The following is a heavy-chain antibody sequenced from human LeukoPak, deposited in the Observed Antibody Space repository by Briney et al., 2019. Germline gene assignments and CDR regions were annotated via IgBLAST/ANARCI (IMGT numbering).Heavy chain of an antibody. V-gene: IGHV3-23*01. CDR2: ISGSGGST. J-gene: IGHJ4*02. Sequence: GGSVRLSCAASGFTFSSYAMSWVRQAPGKGLEWVSGISGSGGSTYYADSVKGRFTISRDNSKNTLYLQMNSLRAEDTAVYYCARSGYSSSWHFDYWGQGTLVTVSS. CDR3: ARSGYSSSWHFDY. D-gene: IGHD6-13*01. CDR1: GFTFSSYA.